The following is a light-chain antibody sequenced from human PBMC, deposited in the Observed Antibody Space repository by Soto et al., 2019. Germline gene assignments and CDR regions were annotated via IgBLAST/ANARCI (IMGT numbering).Light chain of an antibody. CDR1: SGAVGTYSL. Sequence: QSALTQPASVSGSPGQSITISCTGTSGAVGTYSLVSWYQQHPGKAPKLMIYEVTKRPSGGSNRFSGSKSGNTASLTISGLQADDEAEYYCCSYASSIFVVFGGGTKLTVL. V-gene: IGLV2-23*02. CDR2: EVT. J-gene: IGLJ2*01. CDR3: CSYASSIFVV.